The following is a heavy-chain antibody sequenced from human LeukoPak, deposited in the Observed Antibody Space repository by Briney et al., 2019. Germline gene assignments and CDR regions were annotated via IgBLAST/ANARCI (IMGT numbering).Heavy chain of an antibody. Sequence: GASVKVSCEASGYTFTSYGIGWVRQAPGQGLEWMGWISAYNGNTNYAQKLQGRVTMTTDTSTSTAYMELRSLRSDDTAVYYCARGSSTRPWYYMDVWGKGTTVTVSS. CDR2: ISAYNGNT. V-gene: IGHV1-18*01. D-gene: IGHD2-2*01. CDR3: ARGSSTRPWYYMDV. J-gene: IGHJ6*03. CDR1: GYTFTSYG.